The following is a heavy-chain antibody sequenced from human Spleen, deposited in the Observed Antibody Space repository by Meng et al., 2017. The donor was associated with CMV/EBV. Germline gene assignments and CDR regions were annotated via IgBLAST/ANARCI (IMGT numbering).Heavy chain of an antibody. CDR1: GFTFSSYS. CDR2: ISSSSSYI. V-gene: IGHV3-21*01. Sequence: CAASGFTFSSYSMNWVRQAPGKGLEWVSSISSSSSYIYYADSVKGRFTISRDNAKNSLYLQMNSLRAEDTAVYYCASSPSGSYDFDYWGQGTLVTVSS. D-gene: IGHD1-26*01. J-gene: IGHJ4*02. CDR3: ASSPSGSYDFDY.